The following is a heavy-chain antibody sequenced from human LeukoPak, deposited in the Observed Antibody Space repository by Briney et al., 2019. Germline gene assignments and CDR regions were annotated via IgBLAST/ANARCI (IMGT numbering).Heavy chain of an antibody. CDR2: IYYSGST. Sequence: PSETLSLTCTVSGGSISSSSYYWGWIRQPPGKGLEWIGRIYYSGSTYYNPSPNSRVTIPVDTSKTQLSLKLSSVTTADSAAYYCARQADIVVVPAAMFDPWGQGTLVTVSS. CDR1: GGSISSSSYY. J-gene: IGHJ5*02. V-gene: IGHV4-39*01. CDR3: ARQADIVVVPAAMFDP. D-gene: IGHD2-2*01.